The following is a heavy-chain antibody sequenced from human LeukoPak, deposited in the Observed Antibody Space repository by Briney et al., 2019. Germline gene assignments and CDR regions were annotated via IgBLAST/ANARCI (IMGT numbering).Heavy chain of an antibody. CDR3: ARVKTTVTTFDAFDI. D-gene: IGHD4-17*01. V-gene: IGHV3-66*01. CDR1: EFSVGSNY. CDR2: IYSGGST. J-gene: IGHJ3*02. Sequence: GGSLRLSCAASEFSVGSNYMTWVRQAPGKGLEWVSLIYSGGSTYYADSVKGRFTISRDNSKNTLYLQMNSLRAEDTAVYYCARVKTTVTTFDAFDIWGQGTMVTVSS.